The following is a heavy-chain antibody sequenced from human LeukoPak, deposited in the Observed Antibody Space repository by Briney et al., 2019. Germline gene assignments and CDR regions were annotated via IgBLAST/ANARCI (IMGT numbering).Heavy chain of an antibody. J-gene: IGHJ4*02. D-gene: IGHD3-22*01. V-gene: IGHV4-39*02. CDR2: IYYSGST. CDR3: ASASYDSSGYYEFDY. Sequence: SQTLSLTCNVSGGSISSSSYYWGWIRQPPGKGLEWIGSIYYSGSTYYNPSLKSRVTISVDTSKNHFSLKLSSVTAADTAVFYCASASYDSSGYYEFDYWGQGTLVTVSS. CDR1: GGSISSSSYY.